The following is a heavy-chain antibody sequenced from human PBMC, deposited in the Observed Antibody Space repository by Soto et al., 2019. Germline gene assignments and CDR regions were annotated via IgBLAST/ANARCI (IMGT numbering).Heavy chain of an antibody. CDR3: AKVSYSSGWLVIDY. CDR2: ISHDGSKK. J-gene: IGHJ4*02. V-gene: IGHV3-30*18. Sequence: GGSLRLSCAASGFTFSSHGMHWVRQAPGKGLEWVAVISHDGSKKYYADSVKGRFTISRDNSKNTLYLQMNSLRAEDTAMYYCAKVSYSSGWLVIDYWGQGTLVTVSS. D-gene: IGHD6-19*01. CDR1: GFTFSSHG.